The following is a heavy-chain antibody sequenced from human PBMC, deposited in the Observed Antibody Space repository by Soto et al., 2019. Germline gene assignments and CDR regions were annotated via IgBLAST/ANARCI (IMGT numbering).Heavy chain of an antibody. CDR1: GGTFSSYA. CDR3: ARDRGYYDYVWGSYHYRSFDY. J-gene: IGHJ4*02. CDR2: IIPIFGTA. D-gene: IGHD3-16*02. V-gene: IGHV1-69*12. Sequence: QVQLVQSGAEVKKPGSSVKVSCKASGGTFSSYAISWVRQAPGQGLEWMGGIIPIFGTANYAQKFQGRVTVTADESTSPAYMELSSLRSEDTAVYYCARDRGYYDYVWGSYHYRSFDYWGQGTLVTVSS.